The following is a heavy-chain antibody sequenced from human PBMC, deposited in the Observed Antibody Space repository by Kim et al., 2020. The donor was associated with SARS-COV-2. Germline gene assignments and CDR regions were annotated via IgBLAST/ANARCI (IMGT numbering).Heavy chain of an antibody. CDR3: ARDRVPTTDYDY. Sequence: NYAESVKGRFTLSRDDARKSLYLQMNNLGAEDTAFYYCARDRVPTTDYDYWGQGTLVTVSS. J-gene: IGHJ4*02. V-gene: IGHV3-11*05. D-gene: IGHD5-12*01.